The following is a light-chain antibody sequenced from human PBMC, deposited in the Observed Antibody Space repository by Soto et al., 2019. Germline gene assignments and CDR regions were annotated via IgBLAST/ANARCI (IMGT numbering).Light chain of an antibody. CDR3: AAWDDSLNRVV. CDR2: SNN. CDR1: SSNIGSNT. V-gene: IGLV1-44*01. Sequence: QSVLTQPPSASGTPGQRVTISCSGSSSNIGSNTVNWYQQLPGTAPKLLTYSNNQRPSGVPDRFSGSKSGTSASLAISGLQSEDEADYYCAAWDDSLNRVVFGGGTKLPVL. J-gene: IGLJ2*01.